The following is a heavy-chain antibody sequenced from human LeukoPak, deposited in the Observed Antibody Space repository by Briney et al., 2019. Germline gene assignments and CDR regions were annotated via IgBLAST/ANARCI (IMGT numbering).Heavy chain of an antibody. V-gene: IGHV1-24*01. CDR2: FDPEDGET. CDR3: ATGPGPYYYDSSGLDY. D-gene: IGHD3-22*01. J-gene: IGHJ4*02. Sequence: ASVKVSCKVSGYTLTELSMHWVRQAPGKGLEWMGGFDPEDGETIYAQKFQGRVTMTEDTSTDTAYMELSSLRSEDTAVYYYATGPGPYYYDSSGLDYWGQGTLVTVSS. CDR1: GYTLTELS.